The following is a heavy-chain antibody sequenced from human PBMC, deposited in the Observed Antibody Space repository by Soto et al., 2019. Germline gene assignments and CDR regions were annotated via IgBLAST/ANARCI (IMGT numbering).Heavy chain of an antibody. Sequence: ASVKVSCKASGYTFTSYAMHWVRQAPGQRLEWMGWINAGNGNTKYSQKFQGRVTITRDTSASTAYMELSSLRSEDTAVYYCARAPVLRHYDFWSGYSNWFDPWGQGTLVTVSS. CDR1: GYTFTSYA. V-gene: IGHV1-3*01. CDR2: INAGNGNT. D-gene: IGHD3-3*01. CDR3: ARAPVLRHYDFWSGYSNWFDP. J-gene: IGHJ5*02.